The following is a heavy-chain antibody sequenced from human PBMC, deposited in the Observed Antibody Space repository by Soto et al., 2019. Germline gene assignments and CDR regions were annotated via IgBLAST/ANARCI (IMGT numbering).Heavy chain of an antibody. CDR2: LWYDGVRQ. Sequence: QVQPVESGGGVVQSGKSLTLSCESSGFTLNLYGVHWVRQAPGKGLEWVALLWYDGVRQDYADSVRGRFTVSRDTSSNTILLQMNSLRVEDTALYFCVRENTPPFFESWGQGTQVTVTS. V-gene: IGHV3-33*04. CDR3: VRENTPPFFES. CDR1: GFTLNLYG. J-gene: IGHJ4*02.